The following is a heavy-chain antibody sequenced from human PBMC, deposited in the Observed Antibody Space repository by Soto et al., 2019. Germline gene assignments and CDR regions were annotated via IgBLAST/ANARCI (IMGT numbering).Heavy chain of an antibody. CDR3: AKGGEGSCSRTSCLYFFDS. CDR2: ISDSGTT. Sequence: EVQLLDSGGGLVQPGGSLRLSCAASGFTFRTYAMSWVRQAPGKGLEWVSTISDSGTTYYANSVKGRFTISRDNSRNTLALQMNSVRVEDTAVYYCAKGGEGSCSRTSCLYFFDSWGQGTLVTVSS. CDR1: GFTFRTYA. J-gene: IGHJ5*01. V-gene: IGHV3-23*01. D-gene: IGHD2-2*01.